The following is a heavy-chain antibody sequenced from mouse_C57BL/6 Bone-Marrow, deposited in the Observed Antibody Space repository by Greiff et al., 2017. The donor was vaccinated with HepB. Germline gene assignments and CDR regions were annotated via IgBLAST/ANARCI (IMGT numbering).Heavy chain of an antibody. CDR3: ARSNDGYSAWFAD. CDR1: GYSFTGYY. D-gene: IGHD2-3*01. Sequence: VQLQQSGPELVKPGASVKISCKASGYSFTGYYMNWVKQSPEKSLEWIGEINPSTGGTTYNQKFKAKATLTVDKSSSTAYMQLKSLTSEDSAVYYCARSNDGYSAWFADWGQGTLVTVSA. V-gene: IGHV1-42*01. CDR2: INPSTGGT. J-gene: IGHJ3*01.